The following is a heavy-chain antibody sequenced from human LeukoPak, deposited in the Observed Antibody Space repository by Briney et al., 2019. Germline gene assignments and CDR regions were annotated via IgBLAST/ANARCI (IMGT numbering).Heavy chain of an antibody. D-gene: IGHD3-10*01. CDR1: GFTFFMYT. CDR3: ARSYGLASYNIDY. CDR2: VSYDGSNE. J-gene: IGHJ4*02. Sequence: KPGRSLRLSCEVSGFTFFMYTMHWVRRAPGKGLEWVSLVSYDGSNEYYVDSVTGRFTISRDNSKNTLYLQMNSLRPEDTAVYYCARSYGLASYNIDYWGQGTLVTVSS. V-gene: IGHV3-30*04.